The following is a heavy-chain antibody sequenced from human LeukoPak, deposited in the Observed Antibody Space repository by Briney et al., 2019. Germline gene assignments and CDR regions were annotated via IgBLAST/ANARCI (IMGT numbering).Heavy chain of an antibody. CDR1: GFTFDDYG. CDR2: INWNGGST. V-gene: IGHV3-20*04. CDR3: ARGTLYSYAFDI. J-gene: IGHJ3*02. Sequence: VGSLRLSCAPSGFTFDDYGMSWGRQAPGKGLECVSGINWNGGSTGYADSVKGRFTISRDNAKNFLYLQMNSLRAEDTALYYCARGTLYSYAFDIWGQGTMVTVSS. D-gene: IGHD5-18*01.